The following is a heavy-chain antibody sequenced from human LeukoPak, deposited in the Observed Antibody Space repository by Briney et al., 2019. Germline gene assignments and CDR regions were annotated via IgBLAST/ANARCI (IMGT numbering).Heavy chain of an antibody. Sequence: SETLSLTXAVYGGSFSGYYWSWIRQPPGKGLEWIGEINHSGSTNYNPSLKSRVTISVDTSKNQFSLKLSSVTAADTAVYYCARVRGITIFGVVRVLDYWGQGTLVTASS. J-gene: IGHJ4*02. V-gene: IGHV4-34*01. D-gene: IGHD3-3*01. CDR1: GGSFSGYY. CDR3: ARVRGITIFGVVRVLDY. CDR2: INHSGST.